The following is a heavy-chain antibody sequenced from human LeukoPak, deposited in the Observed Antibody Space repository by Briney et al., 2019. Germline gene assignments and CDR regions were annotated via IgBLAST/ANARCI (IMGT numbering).Heavy chain of an antibody. Sequence: GGSLRLSCAASGFTFSSYEMSWVRQAPGKGLEWVSVIYSGGRTYYTDSVKGRFTISRDNSKNTLYLQMNSLRAEDTAVYYCAWGSGFRTFFGYWGQGTLVTVSS. CDR3: AWGSGFRTFFGY. D-gene: IGHD3-10*01. J-gene: IGHJ4*02. V-gene: IGHV3-66*01. CDR2: IYSGGRT. CDR1: GFTFSSYE.